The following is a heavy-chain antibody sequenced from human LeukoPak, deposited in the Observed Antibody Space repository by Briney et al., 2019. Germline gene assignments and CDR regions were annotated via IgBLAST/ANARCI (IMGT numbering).Heavy chain of an antibody. J-gene: IGHJ4*02. CDR3: ARARGGNYGDYAFDY. V-gene: IGHV3-74*01. CDR1: GFTFSSYW. CDR2: INSDGSST. D-gene: IGHD4-17*01. Sequence: GGSLRLSCAASGFTFSSYWMHWGRQAPGKGLVWVSRINSDGSSTSYADSVKGRFTISRDNAKNTLYLQMNSLRAEDTAVYYCARARGGNYGDYAFDYWGQGTLVTVSS.